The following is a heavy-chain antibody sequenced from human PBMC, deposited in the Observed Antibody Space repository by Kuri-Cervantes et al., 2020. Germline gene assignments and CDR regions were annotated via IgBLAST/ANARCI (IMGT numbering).Heavy chain of an antibody. D-gene: IGHD3-22*01. CDR1: GGSISSYY. J-gene: IGHJ4*02. CDR2: IYYSGST. V-gene: IGHV4-39*01. Sequence: ESLKISCPVSGGSISSYYWGWIRQPPGKGLEWIGSIYYSGSTYYNPSLKSRVTISVDTSKNQFSLKLSSVTAADTAVYYCASPPYYDSSGYPGAWGQGTLVTVSS. CDR3: ASPPYYDSSGYPGA.